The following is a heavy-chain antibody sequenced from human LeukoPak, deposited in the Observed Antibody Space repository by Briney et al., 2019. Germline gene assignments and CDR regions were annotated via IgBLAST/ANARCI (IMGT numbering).Heavy chain of an antibody. Sequence: GGSLRLSCAASGFTFSDYYMSWIRQAPGKGLEWVSALSDSGGSTYYADSVKGRFTISRDNSRNTLYLQMNSLRAEDTAIYYCAKVLRLQYLYFQTWGQGTLVSVSS. V-gene: IGHV3-23*01. CDR2: LSDSGGST. J-gene: IGHJ1*01. CDR3: AKVLRLQYLYFQT. D-gene: IGHD4-11*01. CDR1: GFTFSDYY.